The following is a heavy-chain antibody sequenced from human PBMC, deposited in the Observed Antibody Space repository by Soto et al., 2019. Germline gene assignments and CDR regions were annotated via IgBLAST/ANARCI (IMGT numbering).Heavy chain of an antibody. J-gene: IGHJ4*02. V-gene: IGHV3-30-3*01. D-gene: IGHD3-22*01. CDR3: ARDVEEGDYYDSSGYYPDY. Sequence: PGGSLRLSCAASGFTFSSYAMHWVRQAPGKGLEWVAVISYDGSNKYYADSVKGRFTISRDNSKNTLYLQMNSLRAEDTAVYYCARDVEEGDYYDSSGYYPDYWGKGTLVPVSS. CDR2: ISYDGSNK. CDR1: GFTFSSYA.